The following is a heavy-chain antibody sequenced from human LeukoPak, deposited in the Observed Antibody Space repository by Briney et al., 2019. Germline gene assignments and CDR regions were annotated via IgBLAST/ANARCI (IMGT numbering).Heavy chain of an antibody. D-gene: IGHD2-15*01. Sequence: GGSLRLSCAASGFTFNTYVMSWVRQAPGKGLEWVSAISSSGGSTYYAGSAKGRFTISRDNSKNTLYFQMNSLRAEDTAVYYCAKRSTDLGYCSGGSCYEFSNWGQGTLVTVSS. CDR3: AKRSTDLGYCSGGSCYEFSN. CDR2: ISSSGGST. CDR1: GFTFNTYV. J-gene: IGHJ4*02. V-gene: IGHV3-23*01.